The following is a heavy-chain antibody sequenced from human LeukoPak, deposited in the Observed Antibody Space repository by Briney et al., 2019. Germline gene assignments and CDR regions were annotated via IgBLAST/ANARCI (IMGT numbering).Heavy chain of an antibody. Sequence: GGSLRLSCAASGFPFSSYGMHWGRQAPGKGLGWVAFIRYDGSKKYHADSVKGRFTTSRDNSKTTPYLQMNSLRAEDTALYYSTKRWFGEASSHYYYMDVWGKGNTVTISS. CDR3: TKRWFGEASSHYYYMDV. CDR2: IRYDGSKK. CDR1: GFPFSSYG. J-gene: IGHJ6*03. V-gene: IGHV3-30*02. D-gene: IGHD3-10*01.